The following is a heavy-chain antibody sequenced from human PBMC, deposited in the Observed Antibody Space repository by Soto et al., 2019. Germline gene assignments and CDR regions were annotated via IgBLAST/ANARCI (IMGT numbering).Heavy chain of an antibody. CDR3: AGDDYSNYGGWFDP. Sequence: SETLSLTCTVSGGSISSYYWSWIRQPPGKGLEWIGYIYYSGSTNYNPSLKSRVTISVDTSKNQFSLKLSSVTAADTAVYYCAGDDYSNYGGWFDPWGQGTLVTVSS. D-gene: IGHD4-4*01. V-gene: IGHV4-59*01. J-gene: IGHJ5*02. CDR1: GGSISSYY. CDR2: IYYSGST.